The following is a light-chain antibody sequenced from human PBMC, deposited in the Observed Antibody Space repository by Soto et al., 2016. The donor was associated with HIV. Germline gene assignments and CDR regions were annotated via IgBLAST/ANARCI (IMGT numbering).Light chain of an antibody. CDR2: DDS. CDR3: QVWDSSRNHVV. V-gene: IGLV3-21*03. CDR1: NIGTKI. Sequence: SYVLTQPPSVSVAPGKTATITCGGNNIGTKIVHWYQQRPGQALVLVVYDDSDRPSGIPEQFSGSNSGNTATLTISRVEAGDEADYYCQVWDSSRNHVVFGGGTKLTVL. J-gene: IGLJ2*01.